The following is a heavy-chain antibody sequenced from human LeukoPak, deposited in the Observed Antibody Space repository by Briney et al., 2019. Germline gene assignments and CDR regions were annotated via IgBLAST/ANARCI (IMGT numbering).Heavy chain of an antibody. D-gene: IGHD6-13*01. CDR1: GFTFSSYS. CDR3: ARVRQPRYYYYYGMDV. Sequence: GGSLRLSCAASGFTFSSYSMNWVRQAPGKGLEWVSSISSSSSYIHYADSVKGRFTISRDNAKNSLYLQMNSLRAEDTAVYYCARVRQPRYYYYYGMDVWGQGTTVTVSS. J-gene: IGHJ6*02. V-gene: IGHV3-21*01. CDR2: ISSSSSYI.